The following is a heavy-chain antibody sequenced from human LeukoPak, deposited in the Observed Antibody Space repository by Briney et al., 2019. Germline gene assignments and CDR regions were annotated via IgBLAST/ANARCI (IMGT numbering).Heavy chain of an antibody. V-gene: IGHV3-30-3*01. CDR3: ARASGSFDY. J-gene: IGHJ4*02. Sequence: GGSQRLSCAASGFTFSSYAMHWVRQAPGKGLEWVAVISYDGSNKYYADSVKGRFTISRDNSKNTLYLQMNSLGAEDSAVYYCARASGSFDYWGQGTLVTVSS. D-gene: IGHD1-26*01. CDR1: GFTFSSYA. CDR2: ISYDGSNK.